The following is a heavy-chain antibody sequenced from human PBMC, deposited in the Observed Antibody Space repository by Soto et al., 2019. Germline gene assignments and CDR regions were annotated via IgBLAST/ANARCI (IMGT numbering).Heavy chain of an antibody. V-gene: IGHV3-9*01. D-gene: IGHD2-2*01. CDR1: GFTFDDYV. Sequence: EVQLVESGGGLVQPGMSLRLSCAASGFTFDDYVLHCVRQAPGKGLEGVSGISWNSGSIAYADSVKGPFTIYRDNAKNSMYLQMNSLRTEDTALYYCAKDKFMAPAPGSPSEEGFFDSWGQGTLVTVSS. CDR3: AKDKFMAPAPGSPSEEGFFDS. CDR2: ISWNSGSI. J-gene: IGHJ4*02.